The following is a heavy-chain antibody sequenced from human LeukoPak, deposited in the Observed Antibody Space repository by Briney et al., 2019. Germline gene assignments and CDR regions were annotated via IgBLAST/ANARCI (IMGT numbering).Heavy chain of an antibody. D-gene: IGHD6-6*01. J-gene: IGHJ2*01. V-gene: IGHV4-4*07. CDR2: IYTSGST. Sequence: PSETLSLTCTVSGGSISSYYWSWIRQPAGKGLEWIGRIYTSGSTNYNPSLKSRVTMSVDTSKNQFSLKLSSVTAADTAVYYCASVVQLARDDYWYFDLWGSGTLVTVSS. CDR1: GGSISSYY. CDR3: ASVVQLARDDYWYFDL.